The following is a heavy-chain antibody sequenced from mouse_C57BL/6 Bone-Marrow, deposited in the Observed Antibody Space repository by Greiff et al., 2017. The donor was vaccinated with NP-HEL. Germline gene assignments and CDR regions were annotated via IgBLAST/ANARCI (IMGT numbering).Heavy chain of an antibody. CDR1: GFTFSSYA. D-gene: IGHD1-1*01. V-gene: IGHV5-4*01. Sequence: GQVVESGGGLVKPGGSLKLSCAASGFTFSSYAMSWVRQTPEKRLEWVATISDGGSYTYYPDNVKGRFTISRDNAKNNLYLQMSHLKSEDTAMYYCAREGYYGSSYGYFDVWGTGTTVTVSS. J-gene: IGHJ1*03. CDR2: ISDGGSYT. CDR3: AREGYYGSSYGYFDV.